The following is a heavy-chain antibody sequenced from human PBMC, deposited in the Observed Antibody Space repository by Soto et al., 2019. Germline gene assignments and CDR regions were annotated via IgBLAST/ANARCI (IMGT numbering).Heavy chain of an antibody. CDR3: AKDHGEKGTLLYYFDY. D-gene: IGHD1-1*01. V-gene: IGHV3-23*01. CDR2: ISGSGGST. Sequence: GGSLRLSCAASGFTFSSYAMSWVRQAPGKGLEWVSAISGSGGSTYYADSVKGRFTISRDNSKNTLYLQMNSLRAEDTAVYYCAKDHGEKGTLLYYFDYWGQGTLVTVSS. J-gene: IGHJ4*02. CDR1: GFTFSSYA.